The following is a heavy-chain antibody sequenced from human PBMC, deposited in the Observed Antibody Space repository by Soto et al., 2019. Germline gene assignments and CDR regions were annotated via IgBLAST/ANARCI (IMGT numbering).Heavy chain of an antibody. Sequence: PGGSLRLSCAASGFTFSSYAMSWVRQAPGKGLEWVSAISGSGGSTYYADSVKGRFTISRDNSKNTLYLQMNSLRAEDTAVYYCAKDAEEYCSSSGYYYEVYWGQGSLVTVST. CDR3: AKDAEEYCSSSGYYYEVY. J-gene: IGHJ4*02. CDR2: ISGSGGST. D-gene: IGHD2-2*01. CDR1: GFTFSSYA. V-gene: IGHV3-23*01.